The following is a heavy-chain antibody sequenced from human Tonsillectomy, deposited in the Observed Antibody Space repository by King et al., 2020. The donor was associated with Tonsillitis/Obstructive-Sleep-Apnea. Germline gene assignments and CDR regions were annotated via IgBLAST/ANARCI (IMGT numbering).Heavy chain of an antibody. D-gene: IGHD3-16*01. CDR3: AKVMGGPVAVNPDYFDY. V-gene: IGHV3-23*04. J-gene: IGHJ4*02. CDR2: IIGSGDNT. CDR1: GFTFSSYA. Sequence: VQLVESGGGLVQPGGSLRLSCAASGFTFSSYAMNWVRQAPGKGLEWVSTIIGSGDNTYYAGSVKGRFTVSRDNSKNTLYLQMSSLRAEDTAVYYCAKVMGGPVAVNPDYFDYWGQGTLVTVSS.